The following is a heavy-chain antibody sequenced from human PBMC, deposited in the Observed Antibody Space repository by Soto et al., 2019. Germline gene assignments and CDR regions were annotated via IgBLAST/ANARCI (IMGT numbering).Heavy chain of an antibody. D-gene: IGHD2-2*01. CDR2: IYWDDDK. Sequence: QITLKESGPTLVKPTQTLTLTCTFSGFSLSTSGVSVGWIRQPPGKALEWLALIYWDDDKRYSPSLKSRLTITQDTSKNQVVLTMTNMDPVDTATYYCPHRLVNPDMLDYWGQGTLVTVSS. CDR1: GFSLSTSGVS. V-gene: IGHV2-5*02. CDR3: PHRLVNPDMLDY. J-gene: IGHJ4*02.